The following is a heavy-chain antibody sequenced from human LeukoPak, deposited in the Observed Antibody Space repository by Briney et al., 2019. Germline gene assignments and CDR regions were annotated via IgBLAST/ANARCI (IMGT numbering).Heavy chain of an antibody. V-gene: IGHV4-34*01. D-gene: IGHD3-22*01. CDR2: ISHSGGT. Sequence: SETLSLTCAVYGGSFSGYYWSWIRQSPGKGLEWIWVISHSGGTYYNPSLMSRVTMSGDTSKNQFSLKLSSVTAADTAVYYCARGPPADDSDGYYWNYWGQGTLVTVSS. J-gene: IGHJ4*02. CDR3: ARGPPADDSDGYYWNY. CDR1: GGSFSGYY.